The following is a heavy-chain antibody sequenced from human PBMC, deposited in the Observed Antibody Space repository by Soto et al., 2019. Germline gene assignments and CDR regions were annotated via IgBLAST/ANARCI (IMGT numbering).Heavy chain of an antibody. CDR3: ARDMIFGVVISPDYYYYGMDV. CDR1: GGSVSSGSYY. CDR2: IYYSGST. V-gene: IGHV4-61*01. J-gene: IGHJ6*02. D-gene: IGHD3-3*01. Sequence: SETLSLTCTVSGGSVSSGSYYWSWIRQPPGKGLEWIGDIYYSGSTNYNPSLKSRVTISVDTSKNQFSLKLSSVTAADTAVYYCARDMIFGVVISPDYYYYGMDVWGQGTTVTVSS.